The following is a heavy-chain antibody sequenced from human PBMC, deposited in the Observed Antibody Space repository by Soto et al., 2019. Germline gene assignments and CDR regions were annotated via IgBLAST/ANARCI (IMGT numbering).Heavy chain of an antibody. CDR2: ISSSSSTM. D-gene: IGHD1-26*01. V-gene: IGHV3-48*02. J-gene: IGHJ4*02. CDR1: GFTFSSYS. Sequence: PGGSLRLSCAASGFTFSSYSMNWVRKAPGKGLEWVPYISSSSSTMYYADSVKGRFTISRDNAKNSLFLHMNSLRDEDTAVYYCARDSTDADSGSYSGDYWGQGTLVTVSS. CDR3: ARDSTDADSGSYSGDY.